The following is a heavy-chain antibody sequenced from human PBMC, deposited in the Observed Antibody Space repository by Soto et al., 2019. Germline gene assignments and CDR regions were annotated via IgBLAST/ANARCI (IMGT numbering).Heavy chain of an antibody. CDR2: IDPSDSYT. V-gene: IGHV5-10-1*01. D-gene: IGHD6-13*01. CDR1: GYSFTSYW. CDR3: ARQYNSSSWYYYYYYYGMDV. Sequence: GESLKISCKGSGYSFTSYWISWVRQMPGKGLEWMGRIDPSDSYTNYSPSFQGNVTISADKSISTAYLQWSSLKASDTAMYYCARQYNSSSWYYYYYYYGMDVWGQGTTVTVSS. J-gene: IGHJ6*02.